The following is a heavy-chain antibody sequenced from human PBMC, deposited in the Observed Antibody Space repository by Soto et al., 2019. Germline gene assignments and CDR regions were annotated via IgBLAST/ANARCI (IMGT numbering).Heavy chain of an antibody. Sequence: QVQLVQSGAEVKKPGASVKVSCKASGYTFTGYFMHWVRQAPGQGLEWMGWINPNSGATKNAQKFRGRVTLSRDTSIRTAYMELTGLRSDETAVYYCARGGGTILAPLPWGQGTQVTVSS. CDR2: INPNSGAT. D-gene: IGHD3-3*01. J-gene: IGHJ5*02. CDR1: GYTFTGYF. CDR3: ARGGGTILAPLP. V-gene: IGHV1-2*02.